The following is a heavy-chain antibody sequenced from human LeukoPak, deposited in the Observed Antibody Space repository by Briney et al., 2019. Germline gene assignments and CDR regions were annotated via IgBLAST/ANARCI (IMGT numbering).Heavy chain of an antibody. J-gene: IGHJ4*02. Sequence: ASVKVSCKASGYTFTSYAMNWVRQAPGQALEWMGWINTNTGNPTYAQGFTGRFVFSLDTSVSTAYLQISSLKAEDTAVYYCARSYCGGGSWTLDYWGQGTLVTVSS. CDR3: ARSYCGGGSWTLDY. D-gene: IGHD2-15*01. CDR2: INTNTGNP. V-gene: IGHV7-4-1*02. CDR1: GYTFTSYA.